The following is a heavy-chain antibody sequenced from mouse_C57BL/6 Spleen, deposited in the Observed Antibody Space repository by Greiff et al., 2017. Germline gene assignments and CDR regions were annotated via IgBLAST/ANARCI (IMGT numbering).Heavy chain of an antibody. CDR2: IRPNSGST. Sequence: QVQLQQPGAELVKPGASVKLSCKASGYTFTSSWLHWVKQRPGKGLEWIGMIRPNSGSTNYNEKFKSKATLTVDNSSSTAYMQISSLTSEDSAVYYCARSDFFAYWGPGALVTVAA. V-gene: IGHV1-64*01. D-gene: IGHD2-13*01. J-gene: IGHJ3*01. CDR3: ARSDFFAY. CDR1: GYTFTSSW.